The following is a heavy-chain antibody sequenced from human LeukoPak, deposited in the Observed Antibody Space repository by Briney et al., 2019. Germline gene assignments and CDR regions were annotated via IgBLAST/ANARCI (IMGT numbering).Heavy chain of an antibody. CDR2: IYYSGST. D-gene: IGHD3-9*01. J-gene: IGHJ4*02. CDR3: ARRLGYFDWFFDY. CDR1: GGSISSYY. Sequence: PSETLSLTCTVSGGSISSYYWSWIRQPPGKGLEWIGYIYYSGSTNYNPSLKSRVTISVDTSKNQFSLKLSPVTAADTAVYYCARRLGYFDWFFDYWGQGTLVTVSS. V-gene: IGHV4-59*08.